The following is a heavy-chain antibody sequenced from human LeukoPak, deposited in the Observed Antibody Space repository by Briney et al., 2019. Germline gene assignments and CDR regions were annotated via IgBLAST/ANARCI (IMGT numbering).Heavy chain of an antibody. J-gene: IGHJ4*02. CDR1: GGSISSYY. CDR3: ARASIVGATGALDFDY. CDR2: IYYSGNT. D-gene: IGHD1-26*01. Sequence: PSETLSLTCTVSGGSISSYYWSWIRQPPGKGLEWIGYIYYSGNTNYNPSLKSRVTISVDTSKNQFSLKLSSVTAADTAVYYCARASIVGATGALDFDYWGQGTLVTVSS. V-gene: IGHV4-59*01.